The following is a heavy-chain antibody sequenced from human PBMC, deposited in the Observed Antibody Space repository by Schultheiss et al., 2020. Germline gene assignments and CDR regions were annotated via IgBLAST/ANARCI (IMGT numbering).Heavy chain of an antibody. CDR3: ARDPRGFDGMDV. V-gene: IGHV4-61*01. CDR1: RGSVSSRTYY. J-gene: IGHJ6*02. Sequence: SETLSLTCTVSRGSVSSRTYYWSWIRQPPGKGLEWIGYIYYSGSTNYNPSLKSRVTISVDTSKNQFSLKLSSVTAADTAVYYCARDPRGFDGMDVWGQGTTVIVSS. CDR2: IYYSGST.